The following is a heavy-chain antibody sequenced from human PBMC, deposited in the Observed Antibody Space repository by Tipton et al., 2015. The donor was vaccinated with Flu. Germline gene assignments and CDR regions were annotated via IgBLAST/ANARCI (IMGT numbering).Heavy chain of an antibody. J-gene: IGHJ5*02. CDR2: FNPNTGST. D-gene: IGHD6-19*01. CDR1: GFTFTDYY. V-gene: IGHV1-2*06. Sequence: QLVQSGAEVRKPGASLRVSCKASGFTFTDYYMHWVRQAPGQGLEWMGRFNPNTGSTNYARKFQGRVTMTRDKSITTAYMELNRLTSDDTAVYYCARLWAVAGTNWFDPWGQGTLVTVSS. CDR3: ARLWAVAGTNWFDP.